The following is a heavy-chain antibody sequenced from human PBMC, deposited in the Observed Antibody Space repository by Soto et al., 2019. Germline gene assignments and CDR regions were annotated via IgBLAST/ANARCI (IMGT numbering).Heavy chain of an antibody. CDR3: ASGDSSGYTALDV. V-gene: IGHV1-3*01. CDR2: INAGNGNT. Sequence: ASVKVSCKASGNTFTNYAIHWVRQAPGQRLEWMGWINAGNGNTQYSQKFQGRVSITKDTSASTAYMELSSLTSEDTAVYYCASGDSSGYTALDVWGQGTMVTVS. CDR1: GNTFTNYA. D-gene: IGHD3-22*01. J-gene: IGHJ3*01.